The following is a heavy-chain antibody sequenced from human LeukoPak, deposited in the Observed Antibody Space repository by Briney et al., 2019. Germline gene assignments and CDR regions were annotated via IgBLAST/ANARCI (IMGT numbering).Heavy chain of an antibody. CDR1: GYTFTNYD. CDR2: MNPNSGNT. CDR3: ARDRGQDGEFDY. V-gene: IGHV1-8*02. J-gene: IGHJ4*02. D-gene: IGHD5-24*01. Sequence: ASVKVSCKASGYTFTNYDINWVRQATGQGLEWMGWMNPNSGNTDYAQKFQGRVTMTRSTSISTAYMELSSLRSEDTAVYYCARDRGQDGEFDYWGQGTLVTVSS.